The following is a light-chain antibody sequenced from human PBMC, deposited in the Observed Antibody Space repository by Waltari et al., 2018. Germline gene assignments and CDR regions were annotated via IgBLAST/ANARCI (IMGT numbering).Light chain of an antibody. Sequence: QSVLAQPPSVSGAPGQRVAISCTGSSSNIGASYDVNWYQQLPGTAPTLLIYGTFSRPSGVPDRFAGSKSGASASLAITGLQGGDEADYYCQSYDSSLRGWVFGGGTKLTVL. CDR1: SSNIGASYD. CDR3: QSYDSSLRGWV. J-gene: IGLJ3*02. V-gene: IGLV1-40*01. CDR2: GTF.